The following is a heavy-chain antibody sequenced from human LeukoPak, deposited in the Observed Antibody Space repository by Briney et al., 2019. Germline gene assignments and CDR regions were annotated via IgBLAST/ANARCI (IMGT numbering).Heavy chain of an antibody. V-gene: IGHV4-39*01. J-gene: IGHJ5*02. D-gene: IGHD6-13*01. CDR3: ARHIRQQTFDP. CDR2: IYYSGST. Sequence: PSETLSLTCTVSGGSISSSSYYWGWIRQPPGKGLEWIGSIYYSGSTYYNPSLKSRVTISVDTSKNQFSLKLSSVTAADTAVYYCARHIRQQTFDPWGQGTLVTVSS. CDR1: GGSISSSSYY.